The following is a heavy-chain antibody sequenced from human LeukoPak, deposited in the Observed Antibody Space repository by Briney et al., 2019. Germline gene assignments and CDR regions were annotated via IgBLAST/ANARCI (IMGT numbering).Heavy chain of an antibody. CDR3: ARASRAFLFDY. D-gene: IGHD2/OR15-2a*01. CDR2: ISSNGGTT. Sequence: PGGSLRLSCAASGFTFSSYAMHWARQAPGKGLEYVSAISSNGGTTYYANSVKGRFTISRDNSKNMLYLQMGSLRAEDMAVYYCARASRAFLFDYWGQGTLVTVSS. V-gene: IGHV3-64*01. CDR1: GFTFSSYA. J-gene: IGHJ4*02.